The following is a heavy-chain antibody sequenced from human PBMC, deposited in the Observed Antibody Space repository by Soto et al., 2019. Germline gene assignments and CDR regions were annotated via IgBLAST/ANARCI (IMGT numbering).Heavy chain of an antibody. CDR1: GGSISSYY. J-gene: IGHJ3*02. V-gene: IGHV4-59*01. CDR3: ARGRGGWFINQLLNAFDI. D-gene: IGHD2-2*01. CDR2: IDYSGST. Sequence: QVQLQESGPGPVKPSETLSLTCTVSGGSISSYYWSWIRQPPGKGLEWIGYIDYSGSTNYNPSLKSRVTISVDTSKNQFSLKLSSVTAADTAVYYCARGRGGWFINQLLNAFDIWGQGTMVTVSS.